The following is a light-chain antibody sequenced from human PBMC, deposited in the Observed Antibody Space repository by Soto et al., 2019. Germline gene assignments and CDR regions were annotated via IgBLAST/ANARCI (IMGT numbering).Light chain of an antibody. CDR1: QSVSNN. J-gene: IGKJ5*01. CDR2: GAS. CDR3: QQYNNWPPIT. V-gene: IGKV3-15*01. Sequence: EIVLTQSPGTLALSPGERATLSCRASQSVSNNYLAWYQQKPGQAPRLLIYGASTRATAIPARFSGSGSGTEFTLTISSLQSEDFAVYYCQQYNNWPPITVGQGTRLEIK.